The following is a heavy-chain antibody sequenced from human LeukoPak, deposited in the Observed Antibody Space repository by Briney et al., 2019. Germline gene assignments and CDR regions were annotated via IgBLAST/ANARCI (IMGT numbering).Heavy chain of an antibody. J-gene: IGHJ4*02. Sequence: SETLSLTCTVSGGSISSYYWSWIRQPPGKGLEWIGYIYYSGSTNYNPSLKSRVTISVDTSKNQFSLKLSSVTAADTAVYYCARQGSSGYSNFDHWGQGTLVTVSS. CDR3: ARQGSSGYSNFDH. D-gene: IGHD3-22*01. CDR2: IYYSGST. V-gene: IGHV4-59*08. CDR1: GGSISSYY.